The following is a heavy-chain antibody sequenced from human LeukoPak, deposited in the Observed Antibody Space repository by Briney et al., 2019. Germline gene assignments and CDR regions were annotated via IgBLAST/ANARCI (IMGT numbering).Heavy chain of an antibody. V-gene: IGHV1-18*01. CDR3: ARDRKYYYDSSGLDI. J-gene: IGHJ3*02. CDR1: GYTFTSYG. CDR2: ISAYNGNT. Sequence: ASVKVSCKASGYTFTSYGISWVRQAPGQGLEWMGWISAYNGNTNYAQKLQGRVTMTTDTSTSTAYIELRSLRSDDTAVYYCARDRKYYYDSSGLDIWGQGTMVTVSS. D-gene: IGHD3-22*01.